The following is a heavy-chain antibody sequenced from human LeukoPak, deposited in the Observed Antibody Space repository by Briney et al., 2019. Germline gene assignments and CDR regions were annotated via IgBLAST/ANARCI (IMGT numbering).Heavy chain of an antibody. J-gene: IGHJ4*02. Sequence: GGSLRLSCAASGVTVTSIYISWVRQAPGKGLEWVSAIYSGGTTQFADSVKGRFTISRDNSKNTLYLQMNSLRAEDTAVYYCAKRYYYGSGSILWGQGTLVTVSS. CDR2: IYSGGTT. D-gene: IGHD3-10*01. CDR1: GVTVTSIY. V-gene: IGHV3-53*05. CDR3: AKRYYYGSGSIL.